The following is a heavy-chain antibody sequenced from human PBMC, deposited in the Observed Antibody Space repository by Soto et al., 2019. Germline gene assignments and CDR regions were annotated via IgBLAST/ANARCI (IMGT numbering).Heavy chain of an antibody. CDR2: IIPIFGTA. Sequence: QVQLVQSGAEVKKPGSSVKVSCKASGGTFSSYAISWVRQAPGQGLEWMGGIIPIFGTANYAQKFQGRVTITADESTSTAYMELSSLRSEDTAVYYCASGQSVGALFGVEYYYYGIDVWGQGTTVTGSS. V-gene: IGHV1-69*01. CDR3: ASGQSVGALFGVEYYYYGIDV. CDR1: GGTFSSYA. D-gene: IGHD3-3*01. J-gene: IGHJ6*02.